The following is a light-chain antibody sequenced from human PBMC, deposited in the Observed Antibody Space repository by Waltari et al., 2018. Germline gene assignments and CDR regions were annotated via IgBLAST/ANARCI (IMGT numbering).Light chain of an antibody. Sequence: DVVMTQSPLFLPVTLGQPASISCRSSQSLVSSDGNTYFNWFQQRSGQTPRRLVYKVSNRDSGVPDRFIGSGSGTDFTLRISRVEAEDVGVYYCMQGIHRPWTFGQGTKVEIK. CDR3: MQGIHRPWT. CDR2: KVS. CDR1: QSLVSSDGNTY. V-gene: IGKV2-30*01. J-gene: IGKJ1*01.